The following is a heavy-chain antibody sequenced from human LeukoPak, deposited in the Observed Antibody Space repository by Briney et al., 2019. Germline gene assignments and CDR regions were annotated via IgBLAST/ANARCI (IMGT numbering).Heavy chain of an antibody. CDR3: AKFFGPGALDVADKTYYYYYMDV. J-gene: IGHJ6*03. V-gene: IGHV3-23*01. D-gene: IGHD3-3*01. Sequence: GGSLRLSCAASGFSFSSYAMSWVRQAPGKGLEWVSAISGSDGTSTYYADSVKGRFTISRDNSKNTLYLQMNSLRAEDTAVYYCAKFFGPGALDVADKTYYYYYMDVWGKGTTVTISS. CDR1: GFSFSSYA. CDR2: ISGSDGTST.